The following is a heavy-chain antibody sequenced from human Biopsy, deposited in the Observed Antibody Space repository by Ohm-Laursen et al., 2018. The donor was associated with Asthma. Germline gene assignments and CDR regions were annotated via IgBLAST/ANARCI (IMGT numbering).Heavy chain of an antibody. CDR2: VHSTGST. D-gene: IGHD2-8*02. Sequence: SDTLSLTCTVSPGSINDYYWNWIRQLPGRGLEWIGYVHSTGSTRFNPSLKSRLTISVDTSVDQVSLKLTSVTAADTAVYYCVRATITWSKSGPHYFDHWGQGTLVTVSS. CDR1: PGSINDYY. CDR3: VRATITWSKSGPHYFDH. V-gene: IGHV4-59*07. J-gene: IGHJ4*02.